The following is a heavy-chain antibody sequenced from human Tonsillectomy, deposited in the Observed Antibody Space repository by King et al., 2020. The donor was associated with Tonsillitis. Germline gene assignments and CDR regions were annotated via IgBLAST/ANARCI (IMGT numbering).Heavy chain of an antibody. V-gene: IGHV3-30*18. CDR1: GLTFSSYG. CDR2: ISYDGSNK. D-gene: IGHD2-2*01. Sequence: VQLVESGGGVVQPGRSLRLSCAVSGLTFSSYGMHWVRQAPGKGLEWVAVISYDGSNKYYADSVKGRFTISRDNSKNTLYLQMNSLRAEDTAVYYCAKDLGNVVVPPAIISALDIWGQGTMVTVSS. CDR3: AKDLGNVVVPPAIISALDI. J-gene: IGHJ3*02.